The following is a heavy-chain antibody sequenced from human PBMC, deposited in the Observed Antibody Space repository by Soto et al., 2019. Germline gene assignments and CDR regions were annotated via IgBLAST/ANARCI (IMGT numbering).Heavy chain of an antibody. D-gene: IGHD6-6*01. CDR1: GFTFNNYA. Sequence: GGSLRLSCAASGFTFNNYALSWVRQAPGKWLEWISTISDSGSTYYADSVKGRFTISRDNSRSTVYLQVYSLTSDDTALYYCARETSRSSSGAAYWGPGTLVTVSS. CDR2: ISDSGST. V-gene: IGHV3-23*01. J-gene: IGHJ4*02. CDR3: ARETSRSSSGAAY.